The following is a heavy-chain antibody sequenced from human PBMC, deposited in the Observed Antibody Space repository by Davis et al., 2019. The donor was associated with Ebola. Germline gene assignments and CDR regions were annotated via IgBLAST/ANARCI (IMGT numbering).Heavy chain of an antibody. V-gene: IGHV1-46*01. D-gene: IGHD2-21*01. CDR2: INPSGGTT. Sequence: AASVKVSCKASGYTFTSYYMNWVRQAPGQGLEWMGMINPSGGTTRYAQKFQGRITMTRDTSTSTVYMELSSLRSEDTAVYYCARETYCGGDCYSYYFDYWGQGTLVTVSS. CDR1: GYTFTSYY. CDR3: ARETYCGGDCYSYYFDY. J-gene: IGHJ4*02.